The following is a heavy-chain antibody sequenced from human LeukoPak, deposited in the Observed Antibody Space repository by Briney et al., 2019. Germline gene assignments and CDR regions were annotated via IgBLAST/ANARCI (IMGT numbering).Heavy chain of an antibody. Sequence: PGGSLRLSCAASVFTFSTYGILGVRQARAKGLEGAAVINYDGTEQYYADSVKGRFTISRDHSKDTLFLQMNSLRAEDTAVYYCAKGLGKAGASNTWYFDIWGRGTLVTVSS. CDR2: INYDGTEQ. V-gene: IGHV3-30*02. CDR1: VFTFSTYG. D-gene: IGHD6-13*01. CDR3: AKGLGKAGASNTWYFDI. J-gene: IGHJ2*01.